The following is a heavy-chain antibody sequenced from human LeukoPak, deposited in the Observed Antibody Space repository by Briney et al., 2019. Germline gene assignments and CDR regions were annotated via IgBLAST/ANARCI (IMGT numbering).Heavy chain of an antibody. CDR1: GFTFSSYW. CDR2: IKQDGSEK. V-gene: IGHV3-7*01. J-gene: IGHJ4*02. Sequence: PGGSLRLSCAASGFTFSSYWMSWVRQAPGKGLEWVANIKQDGSEKYYVDSVKGRFTISRDNAKNSLFLQMDSLRVEDTAVYFCARDDPYFFDYRGQGTLVTVSS. CDR3: ARDDPYFFDY.